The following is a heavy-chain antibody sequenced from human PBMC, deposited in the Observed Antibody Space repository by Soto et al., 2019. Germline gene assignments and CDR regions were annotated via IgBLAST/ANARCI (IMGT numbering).Heavy chain of an antibody. Sequence: XETLSLTCTVSGCSISSHYWTWLRQPPGKGLEWIGYISYSGSTYYNPSLKSRVTISADTSRNQFSLKLSSVIAADTAVYYCARADPDASVGYWGQGTLVTVSS. CDR3: ARADPDASVGY. CDR2: ISYSGST. V-gene: IGHV4-59*11. J-gene: IGHJ4*02. D-gene: IGHD3-16*01. CDR1: GCSISSHY.